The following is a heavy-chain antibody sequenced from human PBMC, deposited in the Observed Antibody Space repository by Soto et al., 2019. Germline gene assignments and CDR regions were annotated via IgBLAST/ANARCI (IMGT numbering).Heavy chain of an antibody. J-gene: IGHJ4*02. CDR1: GYTFTRYN. Sequence: QVQLVQSGAEVKKPGASVKVSCKASGYTFTRYNMHWVRHAPGQRLEWMGWINAGNGNTKYSQKFQGRVTITRDTSANTAYMELSSLISEDTAVYYCARPKDYDDCLDYWCQGTLVTVSS. CDR3: ARPKDYDDCLDY. CDR2: INAGNGNT. V-gene: IGHV1-3*01. D-gene: IGHD3-22*01.